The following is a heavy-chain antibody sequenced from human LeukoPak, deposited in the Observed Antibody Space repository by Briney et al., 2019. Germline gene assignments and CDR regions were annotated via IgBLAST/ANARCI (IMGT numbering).Heavy chain of an antibody. J-gene: IGHJ4*02. CDR1: GFTFNSYS. V-gene: IGHV3-48*01. CDR3: ARDGNHYDFWSGYDY. Sequence: GGSLRLSCAASGFTFNSYSMNWVRQAPGKGLEWVSYISSSSSTIYYADSVKGRFTISRDNAKNSLYLQMNSLRAEDTAVYYCARDGNHYDFWSGYDYWGQGTLVTVSS. D-gene: IGHD3-3*01. CDR2: ISSSSSTI.